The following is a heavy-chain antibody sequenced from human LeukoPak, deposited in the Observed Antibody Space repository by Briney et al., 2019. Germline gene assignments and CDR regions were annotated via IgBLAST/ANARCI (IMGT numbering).Heavy chain of an antibody. CDR1: GGSISSHY. Sequence: PSETLSLTCTVSGGSISSHYWSWIRQPPGKGLEWIGYIYYSGSTNYNPSLKSRVTISVDTSKNQFSLKLSSVTAADTAVYYCARDYYDSSGYYKGAFDIWGQGTMVTVSS. CDR3: ARDYYDSSGYYKGAFDI. J-gene: IGHJ3*02. D-gene: IGHD3-22*01. V-gene: IGHV4-59*11. CDR2: IYYSGST.